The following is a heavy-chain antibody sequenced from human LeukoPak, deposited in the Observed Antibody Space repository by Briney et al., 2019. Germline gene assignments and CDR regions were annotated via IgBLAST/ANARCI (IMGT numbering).Heavy chain of an antibody. CDR2: ISGSGGST. J-gene: IGHJ4*02. Sequence: GGSLRLSCAASGFTFSSYAISWVRQAPGKGLEWVSAISGSGGSTYYADSGKGRFTNSRDNSKNTVYLQMNSLRAEDTAVYYCAKTTIGYSSGRYPGWPVDYWGQGTLVTVSS. D-gene: IGHD6-19*01. CDR1: GFTFSSYA. V-gene: IGHV3-23*01. CDR3: AKTTIGYSSGRYPGWPVDY.